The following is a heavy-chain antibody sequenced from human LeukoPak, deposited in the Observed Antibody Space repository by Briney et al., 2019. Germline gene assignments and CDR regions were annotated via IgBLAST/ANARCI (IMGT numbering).Heavy chain of an antibody. CDR3: ARQKLGEITMVRGVIIDYYYYYMDV. CDR1: GGSISSSSYY. Sequence: SETLSLTCTVSGGSISSSSYYWGWIRQPPGKGLEWIGSIYYSGSTYYNPSLKSRVTISVDTSKNQFSLKLSSVTAADTAVYYCARQKLGEITMVRGVIIDYYYYYMDVWGKGTTVTISS. J-gene: IGHJ6*03. CDR2: IYYSGST. V-gene: IGHV4-39*01. D-gene: IGHD3-10*01.